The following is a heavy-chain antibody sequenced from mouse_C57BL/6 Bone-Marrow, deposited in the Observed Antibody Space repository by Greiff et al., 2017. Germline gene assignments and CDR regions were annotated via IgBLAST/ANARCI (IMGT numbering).Heavy chain of an antibody. CDR1: GFTFTDYY. J-gene: IGHJ4*01. Sequence: EVMLVESGGGLVQPGGSLSLSCAASGFTFTDYYMSWVRQPPGKALEWLGFIRNKANGYTTEYSASVKGRFTISRDNSQSILYLQMNALRAEDSATYYCARYAVDYAMDYWGQGTSVTVSS. V-gene: IGHV7-3*01. D-gene: IGHD1-1*01. CDR2: IRNKANGYTT. CDR3: ARYAVDYAMDY.